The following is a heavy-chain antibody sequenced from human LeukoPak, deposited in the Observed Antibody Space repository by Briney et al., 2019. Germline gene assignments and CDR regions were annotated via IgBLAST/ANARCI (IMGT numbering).Heavy chain of an antibody. CDR2: ISDDGRSK. D-gene: IGHD4-17*01. J-gene: IGHJ4*02. CDR1: GVNC. V-gene: IGHV3-30*18. Sequence: PGGSLRLSCAASGVNCMHWVRQAPGKGLEWVGVISDDGRSKDYADSVKGRFTISRDNSKDTLYLQMNSLRDEDTAVYYCAKRPSDYGDYVDYWGQGTLVTVSS. CDR3: AKRPSDYGDYVDY.